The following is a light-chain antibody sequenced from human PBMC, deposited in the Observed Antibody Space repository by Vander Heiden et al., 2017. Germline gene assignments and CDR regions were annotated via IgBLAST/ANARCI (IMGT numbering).Light chain of an antibody. J-gene: IGLJ1*01. CDR1: TSNVGRNT. CDR3: AAWDDSLNGNYV. Sequence: VLAQPPSASGTPGQGVTMSCSASTSNVGRNTVNWYQQRPGPAHKLLIASKNQRPAGVPDRFSGSKSGTSASLAISGLQSEDEADYYCAAWDDSLNGNYVFGTGTKVTVL. CDR2: SKN. V-gene: IGLV1-44*01.